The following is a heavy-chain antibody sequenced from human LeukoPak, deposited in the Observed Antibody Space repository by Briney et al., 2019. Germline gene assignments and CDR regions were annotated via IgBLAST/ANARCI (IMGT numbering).Heavy chain of an antibody. J-gene: IGHJ4*02. Sequence: GGSLRLSCAASGFTVSSNYMSWVRQAPGKGLEWVSVIYSGGSTYYADSVKGRFTISRDNSKNTLYLQMNSLRAEDTAVYYCAKDMGEISLYFDYWGQGTLVTVSS. CDR1: GFTVSSNY. CDR3: AKDMGEISLYFDY. V-gene: IGHV3-53*01. D-gene: IGHD1-26*01. CDR2: IYSGGST.